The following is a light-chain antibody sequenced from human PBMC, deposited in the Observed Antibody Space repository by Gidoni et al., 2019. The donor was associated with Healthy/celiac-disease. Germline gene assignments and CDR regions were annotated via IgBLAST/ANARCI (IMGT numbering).Light chain of an antibody. CDR1: QSGSSN. V-gene: IGKV3-15*01. CDR3: QQYNNWPSWT. J-gene: IGKJ1*01. Sequence: EIALTPSPATPSVSPGGKTTLPCSAGQSGSSNLAWYQQKPGQDPRLLIYGASTRATGIPARFSGSGSGTEFTLTISSRQSEDFAVYYCQQYNNWPSWTFGQGTKVEIK. CDR2: GAS.